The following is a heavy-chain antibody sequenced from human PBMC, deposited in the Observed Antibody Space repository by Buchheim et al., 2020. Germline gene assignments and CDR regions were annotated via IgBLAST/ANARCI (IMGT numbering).Heavy chain of an antibody. J-gene: IGHJ5*02. CDR1: GFTFSDST. Sequence: EVQLVESGGGLVQPGGSLKLSCAASGFTFSDSTLHWVRQASGKGLEWVGRIRNKANSHATTYAASVQGRFTISRDDSKNMAYLQMNSLKTEDTAVYYCTTWDGVGLRWFDPWGQGTL. D-gene: IGHD3-3*01. V-gene: IGHV3-73*02. CDR3: TTWDGVGLRWFDP. CDR2: IRNKANSHAT.